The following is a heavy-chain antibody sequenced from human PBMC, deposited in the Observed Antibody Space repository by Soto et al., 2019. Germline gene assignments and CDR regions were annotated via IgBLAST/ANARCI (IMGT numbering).Heavy chain of an antibody. D-gene: IGHD1-26*01. J-gene: IGHJ6*02. CDR1: GGSISSHY. V-gene: IGHV4-59*11. CDR3: ARDGREASGMDV. Sequence: TSETLSLTCTVSGGSISSHYWSWVRQAPGKGLEWIGHIYYRGSTNYNPSLRSRSTISVDTSENQFSLKLNSVTTADTAVYYCARDGREASGMDVWGQGTKVTVSS. CDR2: IYYRGST.